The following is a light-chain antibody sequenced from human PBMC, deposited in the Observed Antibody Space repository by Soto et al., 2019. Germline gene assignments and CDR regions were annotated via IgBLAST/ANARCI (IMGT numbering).Light chain of an antibody. CDR2: GAS. CDR1: QSISDT. CDR3: QQYNYWPWT. V-gene: IGKV3-15*01. J-gene: IGKJ1*01. Sequence: EIVMTQSPATLSVSPGGRATLSCRASQSISDTLAWYQQKPGQAPRLLIYGASARATGFPARFSGSGSGTDFTLTLSSLQSEDFAVYYCQQYNYWPWTFGQGTKVEIK.